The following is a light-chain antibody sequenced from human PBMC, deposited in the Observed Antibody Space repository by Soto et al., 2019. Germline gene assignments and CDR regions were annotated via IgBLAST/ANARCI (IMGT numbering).Light chain of an antibody. CDR1: QSISSW. Sequence: DIQMTQSPSTLSASVGDRVTITCRASQSISSWLAWYQQKPGKAPKLLIYDASSLESGVPSRFSGSGSGTEFTLTISSLQPDDFATYNCQQYNSYFWTFGQGTKVEIK. CDR2: DAS. V-gene: IGKV1-5*01. CDR3: QQYNSYFWT. J-gene: IGKJ1*01.